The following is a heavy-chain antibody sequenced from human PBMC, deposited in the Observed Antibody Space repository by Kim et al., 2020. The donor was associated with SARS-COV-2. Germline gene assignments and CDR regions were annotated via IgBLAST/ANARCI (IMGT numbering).Heavy chain of an antibody. Sequence: GGSLRLSCAASGFTFDDYAMHWVRQAPGKGLEWVSGISWNSGSIGYADSVKGRFTISRDNAKNSLYLQMNSLIAEDTALYYCAKDHQYSSGWWFDPWGPG. CDR2: ISWNSGSI. V-gene: IGHV3-9*01. CDR3: AKDHQYSSGWWFDP. J-gene: IGHJ5*02. D-gene: IGHD6-19*01. CDR1: GFTFDDYA.